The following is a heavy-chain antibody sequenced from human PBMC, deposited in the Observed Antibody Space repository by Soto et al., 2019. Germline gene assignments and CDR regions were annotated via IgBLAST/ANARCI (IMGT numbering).Heavy chain of an antibody. J-gene: IGHJ6*03. CDR1: GFTFSSYI. D-gene: IGHD3-9*01. V-gene: IGHV3-21*01. Sequence: PGGFLRLSCAASGFTFSSYIRNWVRQAPGKGLEWVSSISSSSSYIYYADSVKGRFTISRDNAKNSLYLQMNSLGAEDTAVYYCAGTWILTGYLNYYYYMDVWGKGTTVTVSS. CDR3: AGTWILTGYLNYYYYMDV. CDR2: ISSSSSYI.